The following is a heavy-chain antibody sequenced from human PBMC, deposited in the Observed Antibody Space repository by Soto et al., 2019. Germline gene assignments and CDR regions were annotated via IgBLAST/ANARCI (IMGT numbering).Heavy chain of an antibody. J-gene: IGHJ6*02. CDR2: IIPIFGTA. Sequence: VXSVKVSCKASVGTFNSYAISWVRQAPGQGLEWMGGIIPIFGTANYAQKFQGRVTMTRNTSISTAYMELSSLRSEDTAVYYCARHGGFGGSGDFYYYYGMDVWGQGTTVTVSS. V-gene: IGHV1-69*05. CDR3: ARHGGFGGSGDFYYYYGMDV. CDR1: VGTFNSYA. D-gene: IGHD3-10*01.